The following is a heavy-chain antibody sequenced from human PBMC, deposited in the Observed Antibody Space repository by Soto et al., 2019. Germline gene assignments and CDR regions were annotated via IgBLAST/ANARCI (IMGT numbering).Heavy chain of an antibody. J-gene: IGHJ6*02. Sequence: SVKVSCKASGGTFSSYAISWVRQAPGQGLEWMGGIIPIFGTANYAQKFQGRVTITADESTSTAYMELSSLRSEDTAVYYCASRAEITISPGSRIYGMDVWGQGTTVTV. CDR1: GGTFSSYA. V-gene: IGHV1-69*13. CDR3: ASRAEITISPGSRIYGMDV. D-gene: IGHD3-3*01. CDR2: IIPIFGTA.